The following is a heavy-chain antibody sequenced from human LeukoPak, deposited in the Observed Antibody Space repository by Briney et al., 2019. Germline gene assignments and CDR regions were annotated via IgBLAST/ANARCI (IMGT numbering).Heavy chain of an antibody. CDR3: ARYGTPYYGMDV. CDR1: GGSISSYY. Sequence: SETLSLTCTVSGGSISSYYWSWIRQPPGKGLEWIGYIYYSGSTNYNPSLKSRATISVDTSKNQFSLKLSSVTAADTAVYYCARYGTPYYGMDVWGQGTTVTVSS. D-gene: IGHD2-15*01. CDR2: IYYSGST. V-gene: IGHV4-59*01. J-gene: IGHJ6*02.